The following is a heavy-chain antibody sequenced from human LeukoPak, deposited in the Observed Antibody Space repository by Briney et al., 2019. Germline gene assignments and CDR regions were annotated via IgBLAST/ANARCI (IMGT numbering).Heavy chain of an antibody. CDR1: GFTFSSYW. J-gene: IGHJ4*02. Sequence: GGSLRLSCAASGFTFSSYWMHWVRQAPEKGLVWVSRINSDGSSTSYADSVKGRFTISRDNAKNTLYLQMNSLRAEDTAVYYCARDGIYGDYGHWGQGTLVTVSS. CDR3: ARDGIYGDYGH. D-gene: IGHD4-17*01. CDR2: INSDGSST. V-gene: IGHV3-74*01.